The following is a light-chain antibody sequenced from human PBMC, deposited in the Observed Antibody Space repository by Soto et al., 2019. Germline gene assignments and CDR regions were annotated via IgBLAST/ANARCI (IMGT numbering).Light chain of an antibody. CDR1: QSVLSTANNKNF. CDR2: WAS. V-gene: IGKV4-1*01. Sequence: DIVMTQSPDSLAVSLGEGATINCKSSQSVLSTANNKNFLVWYQQKPGQPPKRLIYWASTRESGVPDRFSGSGSGTEFTLTISSLQAEDVAVYYCHQHYSDPTFGGGTMVEI. CDR3: HQHYSDPT. J-gene: IGKJ4*01.